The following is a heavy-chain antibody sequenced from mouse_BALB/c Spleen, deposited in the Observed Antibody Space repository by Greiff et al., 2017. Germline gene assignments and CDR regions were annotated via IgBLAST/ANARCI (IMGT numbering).Heavy chain of an antibody. D-gene: IGHD1-1*01. V-gene: IGHV5-6*02. Sequence: DVKLVESGGDLVKPGGSLKLSCAASGFTFSSYGMSWVRQTPDKRLEWVATISSGGSYTYYPDSVKGRFTISRDNAKNTLYLQMSSLKSEDTAMYYCARPPYYYGSTSYWYFDVWGAGTTVTVSS. CDR1: GFTFSSYG. CDR3: ARPPYYYGSTSYWYFDV. CDR2: ISSGGSYT. J-gene: IGHJ1*01.